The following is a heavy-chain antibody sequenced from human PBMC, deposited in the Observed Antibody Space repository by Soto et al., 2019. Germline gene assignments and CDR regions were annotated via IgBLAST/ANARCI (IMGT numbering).Heavy chain of an antibody. D-gene: IGHD6-19*01. CDR2: ISYDGSNK. CDR3: AKAIGYVDSSGSDY. V-gene: IGHV3-30*18. Sequence: QVQLVESGGGVVQPGRSLRLSCAASGFTFSSYGMHWVRQAPGKGLEWVAVISYDGSNKYYADSVKGRFTISRDNSKNTLYLQMNSLRAEDTAVYYCAKAIGYVDSSGSDYWCQGTLVTVSS. J-gene: IGHJ4*02. CDR1: GFTFSSYG.